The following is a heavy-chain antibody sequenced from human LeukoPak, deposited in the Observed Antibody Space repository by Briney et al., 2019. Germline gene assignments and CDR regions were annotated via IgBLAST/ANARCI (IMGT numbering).Heavy chain of an antibody. V-gene: IGHV4-59*01. CDR3: ARFGAYYFDY. J-gene: IGHJ4*02. CDR2: IYYSGST. CDR1: GVSISSYY. D-gene: IGHD3-10*01. Sequence: LETLSLTCTVSGVSISSYYWSWIRQPPGKGLEWIGYIYYSGSTNYNPSLKSRVTMSVDTSKNQFSLKLSSVTAADTAVYYCARFGAYYFDYWGQGTLVTVSS.